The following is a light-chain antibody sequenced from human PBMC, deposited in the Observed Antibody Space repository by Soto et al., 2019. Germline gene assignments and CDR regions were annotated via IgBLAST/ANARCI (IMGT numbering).Light chain of an antibody. Sequence: QSVLTQPASVSGSPGRLIAISCAVTGSVAAGYNYVSWYQQHPGKAPRLMIYDASNRPSGVSHRVSGSKSGNTASLTIPALQSDDEAAYYCSSYTSSSSYVFGTGTQVTVL. CDR2: DAS. V-gene: IGLV2-14*01. CDR3: SSYTSSSSYV. CDR1: GSVAAGYNY. J-gene: IGLJ1*01.